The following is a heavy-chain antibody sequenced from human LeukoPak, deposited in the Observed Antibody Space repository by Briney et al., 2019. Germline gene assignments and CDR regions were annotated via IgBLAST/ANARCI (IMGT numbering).Heavy chain of an antibody. CDR1: GFTFSSYS. V-gene: IGHV3-21*01. CDR3: ARDSPGTTAFVY. J-gene: IGHJ4*02. Sequence: PGGSLRLSCAASGFTFSSYSMNWVRQAPGKGLEWVSSISSSSSYIYYADSVKGRFTISRDNAKNSPYLQMNSLRAEDTAVYYCARDSPGTTAFVYWGQGTLVTVSS. CDR2: ISSSSSYI. D-gene: IGHD1/OR15-1a*01.